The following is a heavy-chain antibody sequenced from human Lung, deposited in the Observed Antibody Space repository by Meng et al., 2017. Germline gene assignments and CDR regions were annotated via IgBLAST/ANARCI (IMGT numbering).Heavy chain of an antibody. V-gene: IGHV4-34*01. Sequence: QVQLKEGGAGRLKPSETLSLTCVVSGGSFSDYYWSWIRQPPGKGLEWIGEINHSGSTNYNPSLESRATISVDTSQNNLSLKLSSVTAADSAVYYCARGPTTMAHDFDYWGQGTLVTVSS. J-gene: IGHJ4*02. CDR3: ARGPTTMAHDFDY. CDR1: GGSFSDYY. D-gene: IGHD4-11*01. CDR2: INHSGST.